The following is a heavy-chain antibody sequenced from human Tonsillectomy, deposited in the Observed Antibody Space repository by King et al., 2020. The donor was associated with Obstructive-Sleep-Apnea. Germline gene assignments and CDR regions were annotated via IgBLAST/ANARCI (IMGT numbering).Heavy chain of an antibody. V-gene: IGHV4-59*08. D-gene: IGHD3-10*01. CDR1: GGSVFYYY. CDR2: IYYSGSI. J-gene: IGHJ6*02. Sequence: QVQLQESGPGLVKPSETLSLTCTVSGGSVFYYYWSWIRQAPGKGLEWIGYIYYSGSINYSPSLRSRLTFSVDTSKNQFSMKLSSVTAADRAVYFCARHRGEDVSYNGLDVWGQGTTVTVAS. CDR3: ARHRGEDVSYNGLDV.